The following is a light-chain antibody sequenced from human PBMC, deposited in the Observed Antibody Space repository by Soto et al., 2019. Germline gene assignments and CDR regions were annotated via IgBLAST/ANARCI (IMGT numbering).Light chain of an antibody. Sequence: EIVMTQSPATLSVSPGERATLSCRASQSVSSYLAWYQQKPGQAPRLLIYGASTRATGISARFSGSGSGTEFTLTISSLQSEDVAVYYCQQYSNWPPGTFGQGTKVEIK. CDR2: GAS. CDR3: QQYSNWPPGT. J-gene: IGKJ1*01. CDR1: QSVSSY. V-gene: IGKV3-15*01.